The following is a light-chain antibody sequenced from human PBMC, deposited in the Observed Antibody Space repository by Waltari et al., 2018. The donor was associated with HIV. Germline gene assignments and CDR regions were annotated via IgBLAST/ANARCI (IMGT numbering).Light chain of an antibody. CDR2: RNN. V-gene: IGLV1-47*01. Sequence: QSVLTQPPSASGTPGQRVTISCSGSSSNIGRYYVYWYQQLPGPAPKLLIYRNNQRPSGVPDRFSGSKSGTSASLAIGGLRSEDEADYYCAAWDGSHVVFGGGTKLTVL. CDR3: AAWDGSHVV. CDR1: SSNIGRYY. J-gene: IGLJ2*01.